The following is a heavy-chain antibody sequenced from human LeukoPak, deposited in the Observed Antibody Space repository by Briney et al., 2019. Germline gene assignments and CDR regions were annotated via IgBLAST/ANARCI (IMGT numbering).Heavy chain of an antibody. CDR2: IYTSGST. CDR1: GGSISSYY. D-gene: IGHD2-2*01. Sequence: PSETLSLTCTVSGGSISSYYWSWIRQPAGKGLEWIGRIYTSGSTNYNPSLKSRVTMSVDTSKNQLSLKLSSVTAADTAVYYCARVGNLQYQNWFDPWGQGTLVTVSS. V-gene: IGHV4-4*07. J-gene: IGHJ5*02. CDR3: ARVGNLQYQNWFDP.